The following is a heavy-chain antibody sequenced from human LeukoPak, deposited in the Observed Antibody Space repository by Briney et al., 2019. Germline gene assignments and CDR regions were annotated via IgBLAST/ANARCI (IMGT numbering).Heavy chain of an antibody. J-gene: IGHJ6*03. CDR3: ARVRNEDYYYYYMDV. CDR2: ISSSGTTI. CDR1: GFTFSRYS. V-gene: IGHV3-48*01. Sequence: GGSLRLSCAASGFTFSRYSMNWVRQAPGKGLEWVSYISSSGTTIYYADSVKGRLTISRDNAKNSLYLQMNSLRAEDTAVYYCARVRNEDYYYYYMDVWGKGTTVTVSS. D-gene: IGHD1-1*01.